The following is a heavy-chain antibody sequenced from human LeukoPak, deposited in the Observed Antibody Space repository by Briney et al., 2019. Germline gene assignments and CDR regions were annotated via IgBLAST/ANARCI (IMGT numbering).Heavy chain of an antibody. D-gene: IGHD3-16*01. V-gene: IGHV4-59*01. Sequence: SETLSLTCTVSGGSISSYYWSWIRQPPGKGLEWIGYIYYSGSTNYNPSLKSRVTISVDTSKNQFSLKPSSVTAADTAVYYCARETSQKGAHYMDVWGKGTTVTISS. CDR2: IYYSGST. CDR3: ARETSQKGAHYMDV. J-gene: IGHJ6*03. CDR1: GGSISSYY.